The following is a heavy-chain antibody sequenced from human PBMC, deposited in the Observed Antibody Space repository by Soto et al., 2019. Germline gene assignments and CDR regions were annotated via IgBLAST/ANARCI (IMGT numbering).Heavy chain of an antibody. Sequence: QLQMQESGPGLVKPSETLSLTCTVSSGSISSGTYYWAWILQSPGKGLEWIGSINSNGITYYNPSLKSRATVSVDTSKNQFSLRLNSVTAADTAEYFCGRLIRTFDWLYYYMDVWGKGTTVTVSS. J-gene: IGHJ6*03. CDR1: SGSISSGTYY. CDR3: GRLIRTFDWLYYYMDV. CDR2: INSNGIT. V-gene: IGHV4-39*01. D-gene: IGHD3-9*01.